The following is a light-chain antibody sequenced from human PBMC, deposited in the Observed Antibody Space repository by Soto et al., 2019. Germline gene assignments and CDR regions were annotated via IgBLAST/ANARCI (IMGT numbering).Light chain of an antibody. CDR3: QEYGSSPYT. J-gene: IGKJ2*01. CDR2: GAS. CDR1: QSVSSSY. Sequence: EIVLTQSPGTLSLSPGERATLSCRASQSVSSSYLAWYPQKPGQAPRLLIYGASSRDTGIPDRFSGSGSGTDFTLTISRLEPEDFAVYYCQEYGSSPYTFGQGTKLEIK. V-gene: IGKV3-20*01.